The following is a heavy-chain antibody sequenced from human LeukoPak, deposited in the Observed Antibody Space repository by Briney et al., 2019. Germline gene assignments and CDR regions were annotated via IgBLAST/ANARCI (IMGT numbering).Heavy chain of an antibody. CDR2: IYYSGST. CDR3: ARTDSGTPLFDY. CDR1: GGSISSGGYY. J-gene: IGHJ4*02. D-gene: IGHD3-10*01. Sequence: SSETLSLTCTVSGGSISSGGYYWSWIRQHPGKGREWIGYIYYSGSTNYNPSLKSRVTISVDTSKNQFSLKLSSVTAADTVVYYCARTDSGTPLFDYWGQGTLVTVSS. V-gene: IGHV4-61*08.